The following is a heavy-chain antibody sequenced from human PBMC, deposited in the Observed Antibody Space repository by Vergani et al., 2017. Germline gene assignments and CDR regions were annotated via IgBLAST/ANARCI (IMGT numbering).Heavy chain of an antibody. J-gene: IGHJ6*02. D-gene: IGHD6-13*01. V-gene: IGHV1-46*01. CDR2: INPSGGST. CDR1: GYTFTSYY. CDR3: ARDFAIAAAESYYYYYGMDV. Sequence: QVQLVQSGAEVKKPGASVKVSCKASGYTFTSYYMHWVRQAPGQGLEWMGIINPSGGSTSYAQKFQGRVTMTRDTSTSTVYMELSSLRSEDTAVYYCARDFAIAAAESYYYYYGMDVWGQGTTVTVSS.